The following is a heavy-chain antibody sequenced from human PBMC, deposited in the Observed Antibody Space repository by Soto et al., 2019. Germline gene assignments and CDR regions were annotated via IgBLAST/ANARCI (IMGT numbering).Heavy chain of an antibody. CDR2: IYSGGST. J-gene: IGHJ3*02. CDR3: AREASSGWSGGDDAFDI. V-gene: IGHV3-53*01. CDR1: WFTVSSNY. Sequence: LRLSGAASWFTVSSNYMSWVRQAPGKGLEWVSVIYSGGSTYYADSVKGRFTISRDNSKNTLYLQMNSLRAEETAVYYCAREASSGWSGGDDAFDIWGQGTMLTV. D-gene: IGHD6-19*01.